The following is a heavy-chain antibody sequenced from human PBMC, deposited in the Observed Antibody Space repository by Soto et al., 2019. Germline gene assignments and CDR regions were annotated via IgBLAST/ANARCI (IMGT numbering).Heavy chain of an antibody. D-gene: IGHD2-15*01. V-gene: IGHV5-51*01. CDR3: VRRRTYPNCYTP. Sequence: PGESLKISCEGSGFSFTSYWIAWVRQVPGKGLEWMGIIYPADSDTRYSPSFQGQVTISADKSISTAYLQWSSLKPSDTGMYYCVRRRTYPNCYTPWLQGILRTVST. J-gene: IGHJ5*02. CDR1: GFSFTSYW. CDR2: IYPADSDT.